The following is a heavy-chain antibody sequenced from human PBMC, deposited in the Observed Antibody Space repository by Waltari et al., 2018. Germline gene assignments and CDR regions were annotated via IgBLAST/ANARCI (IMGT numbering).Heavy chain of an antibody. Sequence: EVQLLESGGGLVQPGGSLRLSCAASGFTFSSYAMSWVRQAPGKGLEWVSAISGSGGSTYYADSVKGRFTISRDNSKNTLYLQMNSLRAEDTAVYYCAKEIGVVAGTMVAGFDYWGQGTLVTVSS. CDR3: AKEIGVVAGTMVAGFDY. V-gene: IGHV3-23*01. J-gene: IGHJ4*02. D-gene: IGHD6-19*01. CDR2: ISGSGGST. CDR1: GFTFSSYA.